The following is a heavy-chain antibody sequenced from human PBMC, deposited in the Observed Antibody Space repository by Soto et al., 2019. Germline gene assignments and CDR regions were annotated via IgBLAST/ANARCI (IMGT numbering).Heavy chain of an antibody. Sequence: ASVKVSCKASGYTFTNSDINWVRQAPGQGLEWMGWMNPDSGHAAYAQKFQGRVTLTTSTYTSTVYMEMRSLGSEDTAVYYCARRPHCSGGICYYGLDNWGQGTLVTVSS. CDR2: MNPDSGHA. CDR3: ARRPHCSGGICYYGLDN. CDR1: GYTFTNSD. D-gene: IGHD2-15*01. V-gene: IGHV1-8*01. J-gene: IGHJ4*02.